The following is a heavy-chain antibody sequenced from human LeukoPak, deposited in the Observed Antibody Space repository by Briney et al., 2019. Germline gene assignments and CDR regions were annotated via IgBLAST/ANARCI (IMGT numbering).Heavy chain of an antibody. V-gene: IGHV3-15*01. CDR2: IKSKIDGGTT. D-gene: IGHD1-26*01. CDR1: GFTFSNAW. Sequence: GGSLRLSCAASGFTFSNAWMSWVRQAPGKGLEWVGRIKSKIDGGTTDYAAPVKGRFTISRDDSKNTLYLQMNSLKTEDTAVYYCTTSIVGATLTEEFDYWGQGTLVTVSS. J-gene: IGHJ4*02. CDR3: TTSIVGATLTEEFDY.